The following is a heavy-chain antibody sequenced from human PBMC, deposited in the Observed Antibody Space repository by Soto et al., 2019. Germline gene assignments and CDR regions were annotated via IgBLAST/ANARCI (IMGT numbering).Heavy chain of an antibody. CDR1: GYTFTSYG. CDR2: ISGYNGKT. J-gene: IGHJ6*02. V-gene: IGHV1-18*01. D-gene: IGHD5-12*01. CDR3: ARDPSIVATTGTYYYYYGMDV. Sequence: GASVKVSCKASGYTFTSYGISWVRQAPGQGLEWMGWISGYNGKTNYAQKVQDRVTMTTDTSTSTVYLELRSLRAEDTAVYYCARDPSIVATTGTYYYYYGMDVWGQGTTVTVSS.